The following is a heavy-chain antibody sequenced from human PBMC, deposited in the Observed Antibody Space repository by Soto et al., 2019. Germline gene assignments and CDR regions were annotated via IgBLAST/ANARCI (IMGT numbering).Heavy chain of an antibody. Sequence: QVQLQQWGAGLLKPSETLSLTCAVYGGSFSGYYWSWIRQPPGKGLEWIGEINHSRSTNYNPSLKSRVTISVDTSKDQFSLKLSSVTAADTAVYYCARVSSVKSGSDYWGQGTLVTVSS. V-gene: IGHV4-34*01. D-gene: IGHD2-15*01. CDR3: ARVSSVKSGSDY. CDR2: INHSRST. J-gene: IGHJ4*02. CDR1: GGSFSGYY.